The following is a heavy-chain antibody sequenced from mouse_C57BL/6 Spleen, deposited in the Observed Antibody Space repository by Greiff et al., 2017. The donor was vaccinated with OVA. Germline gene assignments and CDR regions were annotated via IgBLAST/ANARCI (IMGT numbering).Heavy chain of an antibody. Sequence: VKLQESGAELVRPGASVKLSCKASGYTFTDYYINWVKQRPGQGLEWIARIYPGSGNTYYNEKFKGKATLTAEKSSSTAYMQLSSLTSEDSAVYFCARSGTSFFDYWGQGTTLTVSS. CDR3: ARSGTSFFDY. V-gene: IGHV1-76*01. D-gene: IGHD3-1*01. CDR1: GYTFTDYY. CDR2: IYPGSGNT. J-gene: IGHJ2*01.